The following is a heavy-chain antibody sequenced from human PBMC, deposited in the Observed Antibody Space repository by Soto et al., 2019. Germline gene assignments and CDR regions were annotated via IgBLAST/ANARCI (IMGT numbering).Heavy chain of an antibody. J-gene: IGHJ4*02. D-gene: IGHD6-6*01. CDR3: ARDPRKQLGRSTPNSSFDY. Sequence: HVQLVESGGGVVQPGRSLRLACAASGFTFSSYAMHWVRQAPVKGLEWVAVLSYDGSKKYYADSVKGRFTIYRDNSKNTLYLQMNSLRAEDTAVYYCARDPRKQLGRSTPNSSFDYWGQGTLVTVSS. V-gene: IGHV3-30-3*01. CDR2: LSYDGSKK. CDR1: GFTFSSYA.